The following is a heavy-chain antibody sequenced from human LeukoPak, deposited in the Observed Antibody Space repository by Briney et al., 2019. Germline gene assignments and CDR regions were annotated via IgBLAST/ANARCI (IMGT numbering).Heavy chain of an antibody. CDR3: AKDRQWELLNGMDV. CDR2: ISWSSGSI. CDR1: GFTFDDYA. Sequence: GGSLRLSCAASGFTFDDYAMHWVRQAPGKGLEWVSGISWSSGSIGYADSVKGRFTISRDNAKNSLYLQMNSLRAEDTALYYCAKDRQWELLNGMDVWGQGTTVTVSS. D-gene: IGHD1-26*01. J-gene: IGHJ6*02. V-gene: IGHV3-9*01.